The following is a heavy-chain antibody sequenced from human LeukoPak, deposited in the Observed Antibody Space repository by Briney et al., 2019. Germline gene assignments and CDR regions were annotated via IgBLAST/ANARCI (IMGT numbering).Heavy chain of an antibody. J-gene: IGHJ3*02. V-gene: IGHV4-61*02. CDR3: ARERWLQLPDDAFDI. D-gene: IGHD5-24*01. Sequence: ASETLSLTCTVSGGSISSGSYYWSWIRQPAGKGLEWIGRIYTSGSTNYNPSLKSRVTISVDTSKNQFSLKLSSVTAADTAVYYCARERWLQLPDDAFDIWGQGTMVTVSS. CDR1: GGSISSGSYY. CDR2: IYTSGST.